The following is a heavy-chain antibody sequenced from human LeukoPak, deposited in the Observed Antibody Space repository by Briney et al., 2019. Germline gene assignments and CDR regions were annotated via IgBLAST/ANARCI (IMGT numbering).Heavy chain of an antibody. CDR2: IYHSGST. Sequence: MSSETLSLTCTVSGYSISSGYYWGWIRQPPGKGLEWIGSIYHSGSTYYNPSLKSRVAISVDTSKNQFSLKLSSVTAADTAVYYCARDRDDDPNSSWYRSGLNWFDPWGQGTLVTVSS. V-gene: IGHV4-38-2*02. D-gene: IGHD6-13*01. J-gene: IGHJ5*02. CDR1: GYSISSGYY. CDR3: ARDRDDDPNSSWYRSGLNWFDP.